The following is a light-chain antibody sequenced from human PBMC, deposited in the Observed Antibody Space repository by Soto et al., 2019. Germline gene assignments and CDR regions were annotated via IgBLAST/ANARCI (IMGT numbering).Light chain of an antibody. V-gene: IGKV3-20*01. CDR1: QSVTSSY. CDR3: QQYGSSPNT. Sequence: EIVLTQSPGTLSLSPGERVTLSCRASQSVTSSYLAWYQQKPGQAPRLLIYGASNRATGIPDRFSGSGSGTDFTLTISRLEPEDFAVYYCQQYGSSPNTFGQGPKLEIK. J-gene: IGKJ2*01. CDR2: GAS.